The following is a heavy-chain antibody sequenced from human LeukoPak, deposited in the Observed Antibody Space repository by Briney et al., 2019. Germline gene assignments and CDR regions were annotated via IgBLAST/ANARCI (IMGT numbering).Heavy chain of an antibody. CDR2: MNPNSGNT. Sequence: ASVKVSCKASGYTFTSYDINWVRQATGQGLEWMGWMNPNSGNTGYAQKFQGRVTMTRNTSISTAYMELSSLRSEDTAVYYCARGSSVGNSVDYWGQGTLVTVSS. CDR3: ARGSSVGNSVDY. J-gene: IGHJ4*02. CDR1: GYTFTSYD. V-gene: IGHV1-8*01. D-gene: IGHD4-23*01.